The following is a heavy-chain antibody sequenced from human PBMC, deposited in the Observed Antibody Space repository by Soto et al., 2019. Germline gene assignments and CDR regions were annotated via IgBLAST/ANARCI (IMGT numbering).Heavy chain of an antibody. CDR2: VSARGGDT. Sequence: VGSLRLSCAASGFTFSSYGMNWVRQAPGKGLEWVAGVSARGGDTSYADSVKGRFTISRDNSKDTLYVQMNSLRAEDTALYYCAKSSSTAHYYGMDVWGQGTTLTASS. CDR1: GFTFSSYG. V-gene: IGHV3-23*01. CDR3: AKSSSTAHYYGMDV. D-gene: IGHD2-2*01. J-gene: IGHJ6*02.